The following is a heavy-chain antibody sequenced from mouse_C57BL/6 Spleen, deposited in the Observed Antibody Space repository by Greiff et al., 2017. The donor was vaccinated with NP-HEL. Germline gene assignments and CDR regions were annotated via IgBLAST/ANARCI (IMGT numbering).Heavy chain of an antibody. CDR1: GYTFTSSW. CDR3: AKTAQATDWFAY. Sequence: QVQLQQPGTELVKPGASVKLSCKASGYTFTSSWMHWVKQRPGQGLEWIGNINPSNGGTNYNEKFKSKATLTVDKSSSTAYMQLSSLTSEDSAVYYCAKTAQATDWFAYWGQGTLVTVSA. V-gene: IGHV1-53*01. CDR2: INPSNGGT. J-gene: IGHJ3*01. D-gene: IGHD3-2*02.